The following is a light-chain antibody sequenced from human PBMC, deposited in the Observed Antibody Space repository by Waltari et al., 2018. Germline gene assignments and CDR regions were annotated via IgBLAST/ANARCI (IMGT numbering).Light chain of an antibody. CDR3: LLFYSGAEV. Sequence: QAVVTQEPSLTVSPGGTVPPTCGSSTGAVTSSHYPYWFQQKPGQAPRTLIYDTSNKHSWTPARFSGSLLGGKAALTLSGAQPEDEAEYYCLLFYSGAEVFGGGTQLTVL. CDR1: TGAVTSSHY. J-gene: IGLJ2*01. CDR2: DTS. V-gene: IGLV7-46*01.